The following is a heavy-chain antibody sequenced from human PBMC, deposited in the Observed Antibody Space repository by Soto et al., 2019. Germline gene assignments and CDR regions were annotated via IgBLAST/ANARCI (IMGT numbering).Heavy chain of an antibody. CDR1: GGSVSSGSYY. J-gene: IGHJ5*02. Sequence: QVQLQESGPGLVKPSETLSLTCTVSGGSVSSGSYYWSWIRQPPGKGLEWIGYIYYSGSTNYNPSLKRRGTIAVDTSKNQFSLKLSSVTAADTAVYYCAREAGAYYDFWSGYFHNWFDPWGQGTLVTVSS. CDR3: AREAGAYYDFWSGYFHNWFDP. CDR2: IYYSGST. D-gene: IGHD3-3*01. V-gene: IGHV4-61*01.